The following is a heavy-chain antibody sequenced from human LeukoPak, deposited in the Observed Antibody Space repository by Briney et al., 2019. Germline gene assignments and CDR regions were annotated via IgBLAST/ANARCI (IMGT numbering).Heavy chain of an antibody. CDR1: GFTFNNYA. CDR2: ISGSGGTT. Sequence: PGGSLRLSCAASGFTFNNYAMTWVRQAPGKGLEWVSAISGSGGTTLYADSVKGRFTISRDNSKSTLYLQMNSLRAEDTAVYYCAKDQGIQLWSKYFQHWGQGTLVTVSS. CDR3: AKDQGIQLWSKYFQH. V-gene: IGHV3-23*01. J-gene: IGHJ1*01. D-gene: IGHD5-18*01.